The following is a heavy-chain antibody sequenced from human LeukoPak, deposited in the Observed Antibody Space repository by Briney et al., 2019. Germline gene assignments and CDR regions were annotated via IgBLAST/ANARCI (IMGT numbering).Heavy chain of an antibody. CDR1: GFTFDDYG. CDR2: INWNGGST. D-gene: IGHD2-2*01. CDR3: ARDSEGIVVVPAAKGFDY. V-gene: IGHV3-20*04. Sequence: GGSLRLSCAASGFTFDDYGMSWVRQAPGKGLEWVSGINWNGGSTGYADSVKGRFTISRDNAKNSLYLQMNSLRAGDTAVYYCARDSEGIVVVPAAKGFDYWGQGTLVTVSS. J-gene: IGHJ4*02.